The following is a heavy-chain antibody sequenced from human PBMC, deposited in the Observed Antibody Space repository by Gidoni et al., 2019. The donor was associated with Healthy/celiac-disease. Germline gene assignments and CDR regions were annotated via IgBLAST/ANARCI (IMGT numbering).Heavy chain of an antibody. V-gene: IGHV5-51*01. CDR3: ASVTSYAFWSGFPY. D-gene: IGHD3-3*01. CDR1: GYSFTRYW. Sequence: VQLVQSGAEVTEPAESVKISCEGSGYSFTRYWSGWVRQMPGKGLVWLGIIDPGDSDPKYSPSLPDQVTISAFSPNRTSFLAWSSLMSSCTALDYCASVTSYAFWSGFPYWGQGTLVTVSS. J-gene: IGHJ4*02. CDR2: IDPGDSDP.